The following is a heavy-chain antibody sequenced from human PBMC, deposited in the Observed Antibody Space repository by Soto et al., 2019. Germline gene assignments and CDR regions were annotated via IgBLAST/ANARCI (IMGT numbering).Heavy chain of an antibody. Sequence: KGLALYSALSGSGGSTYYADSVKGRFTISRDNSKNTLYLQMNSLRAEDTVVFFFFHAEDGIRGLCTVSAFLLNRSSDL. CDR3: FHAEDGIRGLCTVSAFLLNRSSDL. J-gene: IGHJ2*01. D-gene: IGHD2-15*01. V-gene: IGHV3-23*01. CDR2: LSGSGGST.